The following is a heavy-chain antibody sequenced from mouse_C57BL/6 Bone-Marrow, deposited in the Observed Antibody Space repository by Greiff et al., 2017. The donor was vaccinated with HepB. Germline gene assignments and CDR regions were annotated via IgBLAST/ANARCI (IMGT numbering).Heavy chain of an antibody. CDR3: ASCGSHWYFDV. V-gene: IGHV1-69*01. Sequence: QVQLQQPGAELVMPGASVKLSCKASGYTFTSYWMHWVKQRPGQGLEWIGEIDPSDSYTNYNQKFKGKSTLTVDKSSSTAYMQLSSLTSEDSAVYYGASCGSHWYFDVWGTGTTVTVSS. J-gene: IGHJ1*03. CDR1: GYTFTSYW. CDR2: IDPSDSYT.